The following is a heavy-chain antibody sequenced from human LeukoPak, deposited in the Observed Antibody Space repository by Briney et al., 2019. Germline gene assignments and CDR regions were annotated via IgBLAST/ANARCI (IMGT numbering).Heavy chain of an antibody. D-gene: IGHD2-2*01. CDR3: ARPRYCSSTSCYWFDP. CDR2: IYYSGST. Sequence: PSETLSLTCTVSGGSISSSSYSWGWIRQPPGKGLEWIGSIYYSGSTYYNPSLKSRVTISVDTSKNQFSLKLSSVTAADTAVYYCARPRYCSSTSCYWFDPWGQGTLVTVSS. CDR1: GGSISSSSYS. V-gene: IGHV4-39*01. J-gene: IGHJ5*02.